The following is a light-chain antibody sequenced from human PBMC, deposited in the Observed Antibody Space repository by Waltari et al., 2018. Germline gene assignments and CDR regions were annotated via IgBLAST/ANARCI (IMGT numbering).Light chain of an antibody. CDR3: STWDYRLSAWV. CDR1: VNNIGSYH. CDR2: GNS. V-gene: IGLV1-44*01. Sequence: QSALTQETSLSGTVGHKGTLSCTGNVNNIGSYHVAWYQQISHGAPKTVLFGNSLPSGIPDRFSGSKSGTTASLTISGLQPEDEADYYCSTWDYRLSAWVFGGGTKLTVL. J-gene: IGLJ3*02.